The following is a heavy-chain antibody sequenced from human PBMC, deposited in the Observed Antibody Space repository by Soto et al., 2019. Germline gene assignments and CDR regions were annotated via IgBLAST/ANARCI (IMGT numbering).Heavy chain of an antibody. D-gene: IGHD3-9*01. V-gene: IGHV1-69*13. CDR1: GGTFSSYA. J-gene: IGHJ5*02. CDR3: ARGEYYDILTGYYKGHWFDP. Sequence: SVKVSCKASGGTFSSYAISWVRQAPGQGLEWMGGIIPIFGTANYAQKFQGRVTITADESTSTAYMELSSLRSEDTAVYYCARGEYYDILTGYYKGHWFDPWGQGTLVTVSS. CDR2: IIPIFGTA.